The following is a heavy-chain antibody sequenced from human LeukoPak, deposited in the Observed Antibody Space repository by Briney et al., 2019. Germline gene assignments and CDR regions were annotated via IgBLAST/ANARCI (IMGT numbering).Heavy chain of an antibody. CDR3: AKDGSGGGWKWFDP. D-gene: IGHD2-15*01. J-gene: IGHJ5*02. CDR1: GFTFTSYG. Sequence: GGSLRLSCAASGFTFTSYGFHWVRQAPGKGLEWVAVIWYDGTNKYYADSVKGRFIISRDNSKNTLYLQMNRLRAEDTAVYYCAKDGSGGGWKWFDPWGQGTLVTVSS. V-gene: IGHV3-33*06. CDR2: IWYDGTNK.